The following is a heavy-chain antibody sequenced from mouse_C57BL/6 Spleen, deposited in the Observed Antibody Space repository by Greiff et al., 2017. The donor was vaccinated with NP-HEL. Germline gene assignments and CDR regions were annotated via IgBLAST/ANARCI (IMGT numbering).Heavy chain of an antibody. CDR2: ISDGGSYT. V-gene: IGHV5-4*01. D-gene: IGHD2-5*01. J-gene: IGHJ1*03. Sequence: EVQLVESGGGLVKPGGSLKLSCAASGFTFSSYAMSWVRQTPEKRLEWVATISDGGSYTYYPDNVKGRFTISRDNAKNNLYLQMSHLKSEDTAMYYCARSNSNPWYFDVWGTGTTVTVSS. CDR1: GFTFSSYA. CDR3: ARSNSNPWYFDV.